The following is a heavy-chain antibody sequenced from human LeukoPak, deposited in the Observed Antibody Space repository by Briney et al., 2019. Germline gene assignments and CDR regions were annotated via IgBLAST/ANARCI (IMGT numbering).Heavy chain of an antibody. CDR2: ISSSSSYI. CDR3: ARVGDSSGYFYYYYGMDV. CDR1: GFTFSSYS. V-gene: IGHV3-21*01. D-gene: IGHD3-22*01. J-gene: IGHJ6*02. Sequence: GGSLRLSCAASGFTFSSYSMRWVRQAPGKGLEWFSSISSSSSYIFYADSVKGRFTISRDNAKNSLYLQMNSLRAEDTAVYYCARVGDSSGYFYYYYGMDVWGQGTTVTVSS.